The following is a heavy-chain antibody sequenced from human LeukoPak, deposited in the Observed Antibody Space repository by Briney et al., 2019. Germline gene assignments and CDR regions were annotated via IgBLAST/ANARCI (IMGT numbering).Heavy chain of an antibody. D-gene: IGHD6-19*01. V-gene: IGHV4-4*02. Sequence: SGTLSLTCAVSGGSISSSNWWSWVRQPPGKGLEWIGEIYHSGSTNYNPSLKSRVTISVDKSKNQFSLKLSSVTAADTAVYYCARAPQSPNSSGWSRFDPWGQGTLVTVSS. CDR3: ARAPQSPNSSGWSRFDP. J-gene: IGHJ5*02. CDR2: IYHSGST. CDR1: GGSISSSNW.